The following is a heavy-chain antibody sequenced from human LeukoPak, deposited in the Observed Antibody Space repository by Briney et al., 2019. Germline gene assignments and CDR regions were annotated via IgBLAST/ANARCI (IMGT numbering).Heavy chain of an antibody. CDR2: INPNSGGT. V-gene: IGHV1-2*02. Sequence: ASVKVSCKASGYTFSNYAINWVRQAPGQGLEWMGWINPNSGGTNYAQKFQGRVTMTRDTSISTAYMELSRLRSDDTAVYYCALAALYLDDAFDIWGQGTMVTVSS. CDR3: ALAALYLDDAFDI. J-gene: IGHJ3*02. CDR1: GYTFSNYA. D-gene: IGHD2-2*02.